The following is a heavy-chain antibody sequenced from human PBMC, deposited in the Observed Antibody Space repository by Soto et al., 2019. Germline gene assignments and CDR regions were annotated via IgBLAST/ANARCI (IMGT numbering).Heavy chain of an antibody. CDR2: IYKSATT. Sequence: SETLSLTCSVSGDSISNLDYFWAWIRQPPGQALEYIGYIYKSATTYYNPSFESRVAISVDTSKSQFSLNVTSLPAADTAVYFCARGRYCLTGRCFPNWFDSWGQGALVTVSS. V-gene: IGHV4-30-4*01. CDR3: ARGRYCLTGRCFPNWFDS. CDR1: GDSISNLDYF. J-gene: IGHJ5*01. D-gene: IGHD7-27*01.